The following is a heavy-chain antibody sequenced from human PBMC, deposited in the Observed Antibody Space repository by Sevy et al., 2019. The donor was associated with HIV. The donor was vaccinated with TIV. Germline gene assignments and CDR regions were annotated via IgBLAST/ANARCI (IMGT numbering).Heavy chain of an antibody. CDR3: ATTKDYYDSSGSPFDY. V-gene: IGHV1-24*01. CDR1: GYTLTQLS. Sequence: ASVKLSCKVSGYTLTQLSMHWVRQAPGKGLEWMGSFYPEDGETLYAQKFQGRVTMTEDTSTDTGYMELRSLRSEETAVYYCATTKDYYDSSGSPFDYWGQGTLVTVSS. J-gene: IGHJ4*02. CDR2: FYPEDGET. D-gene: IGHD3-22*01.